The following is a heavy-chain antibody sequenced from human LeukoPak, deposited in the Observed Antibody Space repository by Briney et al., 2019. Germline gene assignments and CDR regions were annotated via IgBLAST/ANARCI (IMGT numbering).Heavy chain of an antibody. CDR3: AKGAYCSSTGCRDYFDY. CDR1: GFTFSSYG. Sequence: PGGSLRLSCAASGFTFSSYGMHWVRQAPGKGLEWVAVIWYGGSNKYYADSVKGRFTISRDNSKNTLYLQMNSLRAEDTAVYYCAKGAYCSSTGCRDYFDYWGQGTLVTVSS. D-gene: IGHD2-2*01. J-gene: IGHJ4*02. V-gene: IGHV3-30*02. CDR2: IWYGGSNK.